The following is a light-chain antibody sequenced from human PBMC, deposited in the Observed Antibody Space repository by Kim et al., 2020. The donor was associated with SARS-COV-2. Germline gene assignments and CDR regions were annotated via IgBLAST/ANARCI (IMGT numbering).Light chain of an antibody. Sequence: GKTVTISGTRSSGSIATNYVQWYQQRPGTSPTTVISEDDQRPSGVPDRFSGSIDSCSNSAATIISGLKTEDEADYYCQSYDSSNQVFGGGTKVTVL. J-gene: IGLJ3*02. V-gene: IGLV6-57*01. CDR1: SGSIATNY. CDR3: QSYDSSNQV. CDR2: EDD.